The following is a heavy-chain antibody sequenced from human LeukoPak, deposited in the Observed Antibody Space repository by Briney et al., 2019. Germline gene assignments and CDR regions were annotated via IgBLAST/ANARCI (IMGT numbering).Heavy chain of an antibody. CDR1: GYSFTSYW. V-gene: IGHV5-51*01. CDR2: IYPGDSDT. Sequence: GESLKISCKGSGYSFTSYWIGWVRQLPGKGLEWMGIIYPGDSDTRYSPSFQGQVTISADKSISTAYLQWSSLKASDTAMYYCARWKGYSYGPGPYYFDYWGQGTLVTVSS. CDR3: ARWKGYSYGPGPYYFDY. J-gene: IGHJ4*02. D-gene: IGHD5-18*01.